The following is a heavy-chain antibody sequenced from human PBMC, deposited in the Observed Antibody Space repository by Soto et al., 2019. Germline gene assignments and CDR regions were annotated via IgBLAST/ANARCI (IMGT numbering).Heavy chain of an antibody. CDR2: ISGSGGST. CDR1: GFTFSSYA. V-gene: IGHV3-23*01. Sequence: GGTLRLSCAASGFTFSSYAMSWVRQAPGKGLEWVSAISGSGGSTYYADSVKGRFTISRDNSKNTLYLQMNSLRAEDTAVYYCAKDKFAYSSGHDYWGQGTLVTVSS. J-gene: IGHJ4*02. D-gene: IGHD6-19*01. CDR3: AKDKFAYSSGHDY.